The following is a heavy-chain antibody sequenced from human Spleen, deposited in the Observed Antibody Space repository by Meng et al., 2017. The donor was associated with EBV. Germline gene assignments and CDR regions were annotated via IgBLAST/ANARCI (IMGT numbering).Heavy chain of an antibody. CDR1: GASISSSNW. J-gene: IGHJ5*02. D-gene: IGHD6-6*01. CDR3: ARDRGAQYSGWFDP. CDR2: IYHSGST. Sequence: HVQLQGSGPGLVKPSETLSLTCAVSGASISSSNWWSWVRQPPGKGLEWIGEIYHSGSTNYNPSLKSRVTISIDKSENQFSLKLTSVTAADTALYYCARDRGAQYSGWFDPWGPGTLVTVSS. V-gene: IGHV4-4*02.